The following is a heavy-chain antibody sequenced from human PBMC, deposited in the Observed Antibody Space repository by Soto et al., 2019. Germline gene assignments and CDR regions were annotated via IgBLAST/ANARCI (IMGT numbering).Heavy chain of an antibody. CDR2: ISYDGSNK. J-gene: IGHJ4*02. D-gene: IGHD6-13*01. CDR1: GFTFSSYG. V-gene: IGHV3-30*18. CDR3: AKDRYSSSWYSFDY. Sequence: QVQLVESGGGVVQPGRSLRLSCAASGFTFSSYGMHWVRQAPGKGLEWVAVISYDGSNKYYADSVKGRFTISRDNSKNTLYLQMNSLRAEDTAVNYCAKDRYSSSWYSFDYWGQGTLVTVSS.